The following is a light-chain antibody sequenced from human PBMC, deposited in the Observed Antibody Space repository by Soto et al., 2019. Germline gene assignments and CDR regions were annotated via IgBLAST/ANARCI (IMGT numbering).Light chain of an antibody. CDR3: SSYADSSAGI. CDR2: EVF. V-gene: IGLV2-8*01. Sequence: QSALTQPPSASGSPGQSLTISCTGSSGDIGDYNYVSWYHQHPGKVPKLIIYEVFKRPSGVPDRFSGSKSGTTASLTVSGLQAEDEGYYCCSSYADSSAGIFGGGTKLTVL. J-gene: IGLJ2*01. CDR1: SGDIGDYNY.